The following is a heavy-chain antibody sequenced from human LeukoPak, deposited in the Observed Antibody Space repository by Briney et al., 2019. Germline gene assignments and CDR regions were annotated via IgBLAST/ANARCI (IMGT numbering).Heavy chain of an antibody. CDR3: ARGSYDSSDFEYLPH. Sequence: ASVKVSCKASGYTFTGNYMHWVRQAPGQGLEWMGWINPNSGGTNYAQKFQGRVTMTRDTSIGTAYMELNRLRSDDTAVYYCARGSYDSSDFEYLPHWGQGTLVT. V-gene: IGHV1-2*02. CDR2: INPNSGGT. CDR1: GYTFTGNY. D-gene: IGHD3-22*01. J-gene: IGHJ1*01.